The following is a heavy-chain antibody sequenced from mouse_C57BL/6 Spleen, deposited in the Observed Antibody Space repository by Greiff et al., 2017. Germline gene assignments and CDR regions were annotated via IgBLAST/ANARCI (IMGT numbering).Heavy chain of an antibody. D-gene: IGHD1-1*01. J-gene: IGHJ1*03. CDR2: IYPGDGDT. V-gene: IGHV1-82*01. Sequence: VQLQQSGPELVKPGASVKISCKASGYAFSSSWMNWVKQRPGKGLEWIGRIYPGDGDTNYNGKFKGKATLTADKSSSTAYMQLSSLTSEDSAVYFCARSITTVVAPPYWYFDVWGTGTTVTVSS. CDR3: ARSITTVVAPPYWYFDV. CDR1: GYAFSSSW.